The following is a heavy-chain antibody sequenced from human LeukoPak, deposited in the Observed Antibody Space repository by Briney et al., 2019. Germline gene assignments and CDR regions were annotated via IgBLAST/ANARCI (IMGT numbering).Heavy chain of an antibody. CDR1: GGPFSGYY. CDR2: INHSGST. J-gene: IGHJ4*02. CDR3: ARASEMATIPFDY. V-gene: IGHV4-34*01. D-gene: IGHD5-24*01. Sequence: PSETLSLTCAVYGGPFSGYYWSWIRQPPGKGLEWIGEINHSGSTNYNPSLKSRVTISVDTSKNQFSLKLSSVTAADTAVYYCARASEMATIPFDYWGQGTLVTVSS.